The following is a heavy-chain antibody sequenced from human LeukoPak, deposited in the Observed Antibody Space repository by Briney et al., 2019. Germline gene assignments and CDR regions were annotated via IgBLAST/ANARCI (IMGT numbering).Heavy chain of an antibody. J-gene: IGHJ4*02. Sequence: GGSLRLSCAASGFTFSSYTMNWVRQAPGKGLEWVSSIRRSGSYIYYADSVKGRFTISRDNAENSLYLQMNSLRAEDTAVYYCARDVQIDYWGQGTLVTVSS. CDR1: GFTFSSYT. D-gene: IGHD1-1*01. CDR3: ARDVQIDY. CDR2: IRRSGSYI. V-gene: IGHV3-21*01.